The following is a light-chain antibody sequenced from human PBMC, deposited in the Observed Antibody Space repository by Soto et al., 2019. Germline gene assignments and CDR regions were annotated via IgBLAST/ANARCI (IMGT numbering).Light chain of an antibody. CDR3: QQRSVLPPFT. CDR1: PRVTNF. V-gene: IGKV3-11*01. J-gene: IGKJ5*01. CDR2: GAF. Sequence: ELVLTLYIGTVSLSEREKITVACGVCPRVTNFLAWYQHKPGQAPRLLIYGAFNRATGIPARFICSWSGTDVILTISSLSPEESAVYYCQQRSVLPPFTFGQGTRPEIK.